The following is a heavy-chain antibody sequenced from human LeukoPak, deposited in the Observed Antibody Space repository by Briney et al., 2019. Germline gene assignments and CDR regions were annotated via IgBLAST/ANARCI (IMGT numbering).Heavy chain of an antibody. V-gene: IGHV3-74*01. CDR2: INTDGSAT. D-gene: IGHD6-6*01. Sequence: GGSRGLSFAASGLPFSNYWMHWVRKPPGKGLLWVSRINTDGSATSYADSVKGRFTISRDNAKNTLYLQMNSLRAEDTAVYYCARDLSGYSSSAEGYWGQGILVTVSS. CDR1: GLPFSNYW. CDR3: ARDLSGYSSSAEGY. J-gene: IGHJ4*02.